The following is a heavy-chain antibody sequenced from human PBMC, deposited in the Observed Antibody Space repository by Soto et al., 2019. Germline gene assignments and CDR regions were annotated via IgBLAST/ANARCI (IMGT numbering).Heavy chain of an antibody. V-gene: IGHV1-69*01. D-gene: IGHD3-22*01. J-gene: IGHJ6*02. CDR3: AREAGGVDRSGNASNYYHVMDV. CDR2: IIPIFGTA. CDR1: GGTFSSYA. Sequence: VKVSCKASGGTFSSYAISWVRQAPGQGLEWMGGIIPIFGTANYAQKFQGRVTITADESTSTAYMELSSLRSEATAVYYCAREAGGVDRSGNASNYYHVMDVWRQGTSVTVSS.